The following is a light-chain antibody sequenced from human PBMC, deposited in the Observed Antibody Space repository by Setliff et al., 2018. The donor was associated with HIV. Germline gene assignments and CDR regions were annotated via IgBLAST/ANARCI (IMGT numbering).Light chain of an antibody. V-gene: IGKV1-27*01. CDR1: HDINNY. CDR3: QKYNGVPPWT. J-gene: IGKJ1*01. Sequence: DIHVTQSPSSLSASVGDRINIGCRASHDINNYLAWYLQKPGKAPKLLISAASTLQSGVSSRFSGSGSGTNFTLTINNLQPEDVGTYYCQKYNGVPPWTFGQG. CDR2: AAS.